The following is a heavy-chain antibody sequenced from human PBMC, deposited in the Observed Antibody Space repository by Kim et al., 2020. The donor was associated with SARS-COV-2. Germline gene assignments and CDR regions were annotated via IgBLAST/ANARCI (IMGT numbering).Heavy chain of an antibody. J-gene: IGHJ6*02. V-gene: IGHV4-34*01. D-gene: IGHD1-26*01. Sequence: SYTPSLRSRVTRSVDASKNPFSLELGSVTAADTAVYYCARVLQSCGMDVWGQGTTVTVSS. CDR3: ARVLQSCGMDV.